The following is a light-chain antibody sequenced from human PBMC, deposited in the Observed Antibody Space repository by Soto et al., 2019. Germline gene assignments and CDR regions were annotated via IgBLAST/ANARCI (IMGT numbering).Light chain of an antibody. Sequence: DIQMTQSPSTLSASVGDRVIITCRASQSISAWLAWYQQKPGKAPKLLIYKASSLESGVPSRFSGSGSGTEFTLTISGLQPDDFATYYCQQYNSNRLTFGGGTKVEIK. V-gene: IGKV1-5*03. CDR3: QQYNSNRLT. CDR2: KAS. J-gene: IGKJ4*01. CDR1: QSISAW.